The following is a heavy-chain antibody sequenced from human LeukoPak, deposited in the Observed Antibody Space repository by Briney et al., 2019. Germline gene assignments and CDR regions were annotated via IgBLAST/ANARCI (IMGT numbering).Heavy chain of an antibody. CDR2: ISYDGSNK. J-gene: IGHJ4*02. D-gene: IGHD5-12*01. CDR1: GFTFSSYA. Sequence: GGSLRLSCAASGFTFSSYAMHWVRQAPGKGLEWVAVISYDGSNKYYADSVKGRFTISRDNSKNTLYLQMISLRAEDTAVYYCAREGIAVATIFDYWGQGTLVTVSS. CDR3: AREGIAVATIFDY. V-gene: IGHV3-30-3*01.